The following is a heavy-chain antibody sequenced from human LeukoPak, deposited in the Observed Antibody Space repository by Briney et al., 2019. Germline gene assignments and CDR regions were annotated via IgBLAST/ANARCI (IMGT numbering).Heavy chain of an antibody. CDR3: ARDAGAEYFQH. Sequence: SETLSLTCTVSGGSISSGSYYWSWIRQPAGKGLEWIGRVYTSGSTNYNPSLKSRVTISLDTSKNQFSLKLSSVTAADTAVYYCARDAGAEYFQHWGQGALVTVSS. V-gene: IGHV4-61*02. J-gene: IGHJ1*01. CDR1: GGSISSGSYY. CDR2: VYTSGST.